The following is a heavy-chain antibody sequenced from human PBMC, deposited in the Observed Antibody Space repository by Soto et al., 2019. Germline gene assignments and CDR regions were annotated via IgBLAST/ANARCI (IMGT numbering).Heavy chain of an antibody. CDR3: AKDGASGSYPPDYYFGMDV. CDR1: GFTFSSYA. Sequence: EVQLLESGGGLVQPGGSLRLSCAASGFTFSSYAMSWVRQAPGKGLEWVSSISGSGGNAYYADSVKGRFSISRDNSKNTLRLQMNSLRADDTAVYYCAKDGASGSYPPDYYFGMDVW. D-gene: IGHD1-26*01. CDR2: ISGSGGNA. J-gene: IGHJ6*01. V-gene: IGHV3-23*01.